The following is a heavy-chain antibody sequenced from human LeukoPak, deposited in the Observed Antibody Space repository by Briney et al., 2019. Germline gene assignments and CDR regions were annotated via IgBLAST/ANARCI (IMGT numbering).Heavy chain of an antibody. CDR3: VKEEMGTFHFEK. V-gene: IGHV4-39*01. Sequence: SKPLSLTCTVSGGSISRSSYYWGWIRQPPGKGLGWIGSIYYSGKTYYNPSLKRRATISVDTSKNQSFLELSSVTAADTAVYYCVKEEMGTFHFEKWGQGTLVTVSS. J-gene: IGHJ4*02. CDR2: IYYSGKT. CDR1: GGSISRSSYY. D-gene: IGHD3-9*01.